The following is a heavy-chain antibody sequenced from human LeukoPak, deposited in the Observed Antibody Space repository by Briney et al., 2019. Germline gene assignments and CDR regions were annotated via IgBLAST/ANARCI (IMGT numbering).Heavy chain of an antibody. V-gene: IGHV1-2*02. D-gene: IGHD5-18*01. CDR3: ARVGSYGTEDFDY. Sequence: ASVKVSCKASGYTFTGYYMHWVRQAPGQGLEWMGWINPSSGGTNYAQKFQGRVTMTRDTSISTAYMELSRLRSDDTAVYYCARVGSYGTEDFDYWGQGTLVTVSS. CDR2: INPSSGGT. CDR1: GYTFTGYY. J-gene: IGHJ4*02.